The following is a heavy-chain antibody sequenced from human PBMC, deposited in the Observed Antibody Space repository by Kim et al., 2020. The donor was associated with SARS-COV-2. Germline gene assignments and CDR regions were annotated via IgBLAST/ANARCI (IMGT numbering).Heavy chain of an antibody. J-gene: IGHJ3*02. CDR3: ARVTPHFTMIVVHDAFDI. CDR2: IYYSGST. Sequence: SETLSLTCTVSGGSISSYYWSWIRQPPGKGLEWIGYIYYSGSTNYNPSLKSRVTISVDTSKNQFSLKLSSVTAADTAVYYCARVTPHFTMIVVHDAFDIWGQGTMVTVSS. D-gene: IGHD3-22*01. CDR1: GGSISSYY. V-gene: IGHV4-59*01.